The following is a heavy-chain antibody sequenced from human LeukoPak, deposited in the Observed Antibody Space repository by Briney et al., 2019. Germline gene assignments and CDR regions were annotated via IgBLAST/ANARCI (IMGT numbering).Heavy chain of an antibody. V-gene: IGHV3-11*01. CDR3: ARDAYYYDSSGYLAGY. J-gene: IGHJ4*02. D-gene: IGHD3-22*01. CDR1: GFTFSDYY. Sequence: GGSLRLSCAASGFTFSDYYMSWIRQAPGKGLEWVSYISSSGSTIYYADSVKGRLTISRDNAKNSLYLQMNSLRAEDTAVYYCARDAYYYDSSGYLAGYWGQGTLVTVSS. CDR2: ISSSGSTI.